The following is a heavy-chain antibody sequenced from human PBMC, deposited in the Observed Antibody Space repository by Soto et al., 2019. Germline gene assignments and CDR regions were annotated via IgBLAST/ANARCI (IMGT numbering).Heavy chain of an antibody. V-gene: IGHV3-48*02. CDR2: ITSSSTTI. CDR1: GFTFSSYS. CDR3: ARDNGLAGSFDP. D-gene: IGHD6-13*01. J-gene: IGHJ5*02. Sequence: QLVESGGGLVKRGGSLRLSCAASGFTFSSYSMNWDRQAPGKGLEWISYITSSSTTIYYADSVKGRFTISRDNAKNSLYLQMNSLRDEDTAVYYCARDNGLAGSFDPWGQGTLVTVSS.